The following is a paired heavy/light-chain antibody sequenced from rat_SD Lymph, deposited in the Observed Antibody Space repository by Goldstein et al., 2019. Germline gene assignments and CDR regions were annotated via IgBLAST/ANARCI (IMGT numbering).Light chain of an antibody. V-gene: IGKV22S2*01. CDR1: QNINKY. J-gene: IGKJ2-3*01. CDR2: NAN. CDR3: LQHNSWYT. Sequence: DIQMTQSPSFLSASVGDRVTLSCKASQNINKYLAWYQQKLGEAPKLLIYNANSLQTGIPSRFSGSGSGTDFTLTISSLQPEDVATYFCLQHNSWYTFGAGTKLELK.
Heavy chain of an antibody. D-gene: IGHD1-6*01. CDR3: TTGYYGSPFDY. J-gene: IGHJ2*01. CDR1: GFTFSDYY. CDR2: ISYDGGST. Sequence: EVQLVESGGGLVQPGRSLKLSCAASGFTFSDYYMAWVRQAPTKGLEWVASISYDGGSTYYRDSVKGRFTISRDNAKSSLYLQMDSLRSEDTATYYCTTGYYGSPFDYWGQGVMVTVSS. V-gene: IGHV5-20*01.